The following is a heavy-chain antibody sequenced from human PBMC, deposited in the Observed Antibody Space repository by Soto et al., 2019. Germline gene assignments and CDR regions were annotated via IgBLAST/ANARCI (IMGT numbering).Heavy chain of an antibody. CDR3: ARGSTCSSTSCYSYNWFDP. J-gene: IGHJ5*02. CDR2: IYHSGST. Sequence: SETLSLTCTVSGGSISSGDYYWTWIRQPPGKGLEGMGYIYHSGSTYYNPSLKSRVTISVDRSKNQFSLKLSSVTAADTAVYYCARGSTCSSTSCYSYNWFDPWGQGTLVTVSS. D-gene: IGHD2-2*01. V-gene: IGHV4-30-2*01. CDR1: GGSISSGDYY.